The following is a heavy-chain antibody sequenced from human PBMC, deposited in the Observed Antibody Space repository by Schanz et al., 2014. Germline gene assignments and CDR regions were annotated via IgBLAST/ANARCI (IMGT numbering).Heavy chain of an antibody. V-gene: IGHV1-18*01. CDR3: ARDRDQWDGNFCDF. Sequence: QGQLVQSGAEVKKPGASVRVSCKASGYTFSIYGITWVRQAPGQGLEWLGWISAYSGDTNYAQKLQGRVTLTTDTSTRTAYMELRSLRSDDTAVYYCARDRDQWDGNFCDFWGQGTLVTVSS. CDR2: ISAYSGDT. J-gene: IGHJ4*02. D-gene: IGHD1-26*01. CDR1: GYTFSIYG.